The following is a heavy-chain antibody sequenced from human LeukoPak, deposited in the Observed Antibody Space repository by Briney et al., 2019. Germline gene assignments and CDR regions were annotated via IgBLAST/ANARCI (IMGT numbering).Heavy chain of an antibody. J-gene: IGHJ4*02. Sequence: PGGSLRLSCAASGFSVSDNYMSWVRQAPGQGLEWVSVIYSGGSTYYADSVTGRFTISRDNSKNTLYLQMNSLRAEDTAVYYCARGFRYSTGWNYFDYWGQGTLVTVSS. CDR3: ARGFRYSTGWNYFDY. CDR1: GFSVSDNY. D-gene: IGHD6-19*01. V-gene: IGHV3-53*01. CDR2: IYSGGST.